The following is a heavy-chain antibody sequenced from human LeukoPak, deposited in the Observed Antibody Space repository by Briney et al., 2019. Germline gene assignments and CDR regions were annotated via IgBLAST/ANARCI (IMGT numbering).Heavy chain of an antibody. J-gene: IGHJ4*02. CDR1: GFTFSSYG. D-gene: IGHD3-10*01. CDR2: IWYDGSNK. V-gene: IGHV3-33*01. CDR3: ARVGRSGGVFDS. Sequence: GRSLRLSCAASGFTFSSYGMHWVRQAPGKGLEWVAVIWYDGSNKYYADSVKGRFTISRDNSKNTLYLQMNSLRAEDTAVYYCARVGRSGGVFDSWGKGTLVTVSS.